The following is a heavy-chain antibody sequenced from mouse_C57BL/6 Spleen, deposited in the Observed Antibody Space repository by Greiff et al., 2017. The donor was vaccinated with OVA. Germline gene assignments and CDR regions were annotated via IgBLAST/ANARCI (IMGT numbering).Heavy chain of an antibody. V-gene: IGHV1-54*01. J-gene: IGHJ4*01. D-gene: IGHD1-1*01. CDR2: INPGSGGT. CDR1: GYAFTNYL. Sequence: LQESGAELVRPGTSVKVSCKASGYAFTNYLIEWVKQRPGQGLEWIGVINPGSGGTNYNEKFKGKATLTADKSSSTAYMQLSSLTSEDSAVYFCARGLLRYYAMDYWGQGTSVTVSS. CDR3: ARGLLRYYAMDY.